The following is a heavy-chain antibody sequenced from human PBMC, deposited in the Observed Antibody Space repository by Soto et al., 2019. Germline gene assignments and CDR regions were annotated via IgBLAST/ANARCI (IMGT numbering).Heavy chain of an antibody. D-gene: IGHD1-26*01. V-gene: IGHV1-46*01. CDR2: INPSGDST. CDR3: ARDWEFGY. J-gene: IGHJ4*02. CDR1: GYTFSSYY. Sequence: ASVKVSCKASGYTFSSYYMHWVRQAPGQGLEWMGVINPSGDSTSYAQKLQGGVTITRDTSTSTLFMELSSLRSEDTAVYFCARDWEFGYWGQGSLVTVS.